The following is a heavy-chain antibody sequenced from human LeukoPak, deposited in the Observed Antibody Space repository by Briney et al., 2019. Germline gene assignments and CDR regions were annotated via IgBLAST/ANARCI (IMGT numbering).Heavy chain of an antibody. Sequence: SSETLSLTCAVYGGSFSGYYWSWIRQPPGKGLEWIGEINHSGSTNYNPSLKSRVTISLDTSKNQFSLKLSSVTAADTAVYYCARDYGSGSYLGWFDPWGQGTLVTVSS. CDR1: GGSFSGYY. CDR3: ARDYGSGSYLGWFDP. D-gene: IGHD3-10*01. CDR2: INHSGST. V-gene: IGHV4-34*01. J-gene: IGHJ5*02.